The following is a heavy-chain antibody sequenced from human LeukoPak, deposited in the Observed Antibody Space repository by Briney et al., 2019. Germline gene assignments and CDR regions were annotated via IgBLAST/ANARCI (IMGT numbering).Heavy chain of an antibody. CDR1: GFTFDNHA. CDR2: ISWNSGSR. D-gene: IGHD3-10*01. V-gene: IGHV3-9*01. Sequence: PGGSLRLSCAASGFTFDNHAMHWVRQAPGKGLEGVSGISWNSGSRGYADSVKGRFTISRDNARNSLSLEMNSLRAEDTALYFCARDRGLTVYHFDYWGQGILVTVSS. J-gene: IGHJ4*02. CDR3: ARDRGLTVYHFDY.